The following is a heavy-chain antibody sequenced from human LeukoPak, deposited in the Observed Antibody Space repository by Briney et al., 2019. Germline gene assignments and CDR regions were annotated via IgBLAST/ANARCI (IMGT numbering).Heavy chain of an antibody. J-gene: IGHJ4*02. CDR3: ARGTAAAGFDS. CDR2: TYYRSKWSK. Sequence: SQTLSLTCDLSGDSLSTNSGAWDWLRQSPSRGLEWLGRTYYRSKWSKDYAVSVKSLITINPDPSKNQFALQLNSVTAEDAAVYYCARGTAAAGFDSWGQGTLVTVSS. CDR1: GDSLSTNSGA. D-gene: IGHD6-13*01. V-gene: IGHV6-1*01.